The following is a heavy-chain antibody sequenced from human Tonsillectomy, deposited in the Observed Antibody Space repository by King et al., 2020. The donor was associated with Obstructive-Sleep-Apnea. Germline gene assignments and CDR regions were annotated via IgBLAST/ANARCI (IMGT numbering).Heavy chain of an antibody. Sequence: VQLQESGPGLVKPSQTLSLTCTVSGGSISSGGYYWSWIRQHPGKGLEWIGYIYYSGSTYYNPSLKSRVTISVDTSKNQFSLKLSSVTAADTAVYYCVRGDDYYDSSAPPDYWGQGTLVTVSS. D-gene: IGHD3-22*01. CDR3: VRGDDYYDSSAPPDY. CDR1: GGSISSGGYY. V-gene: IGHV4-31*03. J-gene: IGHJ4*02. CDR2: IYYSGST.